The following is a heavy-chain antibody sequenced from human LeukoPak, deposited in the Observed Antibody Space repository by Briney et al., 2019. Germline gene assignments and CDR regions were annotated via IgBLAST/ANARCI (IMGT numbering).Heavy chain of an antibody. Sequence: ASVNVSCKASGYTFTSNDLNWVRQATGQGLEWMGWMNPNSDNAGYAQKFQGRVTMTRNTSISTAYMELSSLRSEDTAVYYCARVEVQLGAFDIWGQGTMVTVSS. D-gene: IGHD1-1*01. J-gene: IGHJ3*02. CDR1: GYTFTSND. V-gene: IGHV1-8*01. CDR2: MNPNSDNA. CDR3: ARVEVQLGAFDI.